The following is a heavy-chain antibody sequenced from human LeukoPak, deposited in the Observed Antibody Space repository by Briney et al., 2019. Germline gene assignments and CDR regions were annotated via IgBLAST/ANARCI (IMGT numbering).Heavy chain of an antibody. CDR1: GGSISSTSYH. CDR3: ARYASGSYYWFDP. CDR2: VYYTGSA. V-gene: IGHV4-39*01. D-gene: IGHD3-10*01. J-gene: IGHJ5*02. Sequence: SETLSLACTVSGGSISSTSYHWAWIRQPPGKGLEWIATVYYTGSAYYNPSLKSRVTISVDTSKSQFSLKLSSVTTADTALYYCARYASGSYYWFDPWGQGTLVTVSS.